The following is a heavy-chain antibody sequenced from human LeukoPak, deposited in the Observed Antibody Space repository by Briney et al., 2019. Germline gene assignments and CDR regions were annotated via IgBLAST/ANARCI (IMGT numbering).Heavy chain of an antibody. D-gene: IGHD2-2*01. CDR2: IRQDRSEK. Sequence: GGSLRLSCAASGFTFRSYWMSWLRQAPGKGPEWVANIRQDRSEKYYMDSVKGRFTISRDNAKKSLYLQMNSLRADDTAKYYCARDFSAQVPVTIHDNWFDPWGQGTLVIVSS. CDR1: GFTFRSYW. V-gene: IGHV3-7*01. J-gene: IGHJ5*02. CDR3: ARDFSAQVPVTIHDNWFDP.